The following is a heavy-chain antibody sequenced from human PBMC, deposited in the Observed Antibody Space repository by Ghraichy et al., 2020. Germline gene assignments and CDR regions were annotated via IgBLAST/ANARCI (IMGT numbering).Heavy chain of an antibody. Sequence: SGPTLVKPTQTLTLTCTFSGFSLSTSGVGVGWIRQPPGKALEWLALIYWDDDKRYSPSLKSRLTITKDTSKNQVVLTMTNMDPVDTATYYCAHRGSGYDDVGPWYWCRGSLVIVSS. CDR2: IYWDDDK. CDR3: AHRGSGYDDVGPWY. J-gene: IGHJ4*02. D-gene: IGHD5-12*01. CDR1: GFSLSTSGVG. V-gene: IGHV2-5*02.